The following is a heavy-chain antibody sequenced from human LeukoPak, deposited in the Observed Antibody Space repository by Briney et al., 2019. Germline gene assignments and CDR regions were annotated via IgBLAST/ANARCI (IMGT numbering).Heavy chain of an antibody. V-gene: IGHV3-7*01. Sequence: TGGSLRLSCVASGFTFRSYSMHWVRQAPGKGLEWVANIKQDGGEKYYVDSVKGRFTISRDNAKNSLYLQMNSLRAEDTAVYYCAKVGKVVAAPYYMDVWGKGSTVTISS. CDR2: IKQDGGEK. D-gene: IGHD2-15*01. J-gene: IGHJ6*03. CDR1: GFTFRSYS. CDR3: AKVGKVVAAPYYMDV.